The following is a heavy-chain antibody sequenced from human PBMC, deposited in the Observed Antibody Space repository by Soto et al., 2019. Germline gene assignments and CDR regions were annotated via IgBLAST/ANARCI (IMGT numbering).Heavy chain of an antibody. J-gene: IGHJ6*02. D-gene: IGHD3-9*01. CDR2: ISGSGTPI. CDR1: GFTFSSYR. Sequence: PGGSLRLSCAASGFTFSSYRMNWVRQAPGKGLEWVSYISGSGTPIFYADSVKGRFTISRDNAKNSLFLQMNSLRDEDTAVYYCASSDTLTQYGMDVWGQGTTVTVSS. V-gene: IGHV3-48*02. CDR3: ASSDTLTQYGMDV.